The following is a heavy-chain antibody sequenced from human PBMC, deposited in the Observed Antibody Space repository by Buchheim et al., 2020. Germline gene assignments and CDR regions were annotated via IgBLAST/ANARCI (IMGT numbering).Heavy chain of an antibody. CDR3: ARASYDSSGYYPLVQTDY. CDR1: GFTFSSYW. J-gene: IGHJ4*02. D-gene: IGHD3-22*01. CDR2: IKQDGSEK. V-gene: IGHV3-7*01. Sequence: EVQLVESGGGLVQPGGSLRLSCAASGFTFSSYWMSWVRQAPGKGLEWVANIKQDGSEKYYVDSVKGRFTISRDKAKHSLYLQMNSLRAEDTAVYYCARASYDSSGYYPLVQTDYWGQGTL.